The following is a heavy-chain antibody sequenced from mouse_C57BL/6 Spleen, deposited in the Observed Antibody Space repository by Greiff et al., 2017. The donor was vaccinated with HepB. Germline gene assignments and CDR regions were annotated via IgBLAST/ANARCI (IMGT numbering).Heavy chain of an antibody. V-gene: IGHV1-55*01. CDR1: GYTFTSYW. CDR2: IYPGSGST. CDR3: AIDSSGHYDAMDY. Sequence: QVQLQQPGAELVKPGASVKMSCKASGYTFTSYWITWVKQRPGQGLEWIGDIYPGSGSTNYNEKFKSKATLTVDTSSSTAYMQLSSLTSEDSAVYYCAIDSSGHYDAMDYWGQGTSVTVSS. J-gene: IGHJ4*01. D-gene: IGHD3-2*02.